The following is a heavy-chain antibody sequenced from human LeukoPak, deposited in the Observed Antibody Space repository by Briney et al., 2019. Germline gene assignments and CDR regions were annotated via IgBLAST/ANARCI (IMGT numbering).Heavy chain of an antibody. V-gene: IGHV3-21*01. CDR3: ARDRGSSWPFDY. D-gene: IGHD6-13*01. CDR1: GFTFSSYS. CDR2: ISSSSSYI. J-gene: IGHJ4*02. Sequence: PGGSLRLSCAASGFTFSSYSMNWVRQAPGKGLEWVSSISSSSSYIYYADSVKGRFTISGDNAKNSLYLQMNSLRAEDTAVYYCARDRGSSWPFDYWGQGTLVTVSS.